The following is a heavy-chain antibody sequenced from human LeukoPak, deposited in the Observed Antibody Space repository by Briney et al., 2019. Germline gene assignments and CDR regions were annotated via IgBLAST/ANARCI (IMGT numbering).Heavy chain of an antibody. CDR2: IIPIFGTA. CDR3: ARSQGYCSGGSCYEPDY. D-gene: IGHD2-15*01. J-gene: IGHJ4*02. CDR1: GGTFSSYA. Sequence: GASVKVSFKASGGTFSSYAISWVRQAPGQGLEWMGGIIPIFGTANYAQKFQGRVTITADESTSTAYMELSSLRSEDTAVYYCARSQGYCSGGSCYEPDYWGQGTLATVSS. V-gene: IGHV1-69*13.